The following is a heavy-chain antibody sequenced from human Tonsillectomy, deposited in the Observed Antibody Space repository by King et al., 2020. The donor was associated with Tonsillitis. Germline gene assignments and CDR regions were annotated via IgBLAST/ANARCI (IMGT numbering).Heavy chain of an antibody. CDR3: TRDKETQDMATTDYWYFDL. CDR1: GFTFGDYA. CDR2: IRSKAYGGTT. D-gene: IGHD5-24*01. Sequence: VQLVESGGGLVQPGRSLRLSCTASGFTFGDYAMSWFRQAPGKGLEWVGFIRSKAYGGTTEYAASVKGRFTISRDDSKSIAYLQMNSLKTEDTAVYYCTRDKETQDMATTDYWYFDLWGRGTLVTVSS. V-gene: IGHV3-49*03. J-gene: IGHJ2*01.